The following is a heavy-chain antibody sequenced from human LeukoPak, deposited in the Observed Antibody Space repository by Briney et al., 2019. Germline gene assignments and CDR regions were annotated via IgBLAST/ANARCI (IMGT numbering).Heavy chain of an antibody. V-gene: IGHV6-1*01. CDR2: TYYRSKWYN. CDR1: GDSVSSNSAA. D-gene: IGHD1-26*01. CDR3: TRAQAYSGRIFDY. J-gene: IGHJ4*02. Sequence: SQTLSLTCVISGDSVSSNSAAWNWIRQSPSRGLEWLGRTYYRSKWYNEYAVSVKSRITINPDTSKNQFSLQLNSVTPEDTAVYYCTRAQAYSGRIFDYWGQGTLVTVSS.